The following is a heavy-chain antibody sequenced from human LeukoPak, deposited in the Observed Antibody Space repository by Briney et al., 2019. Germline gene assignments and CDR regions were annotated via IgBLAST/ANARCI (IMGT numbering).Heavy chain of an antibody. D-gene: IGHD4-11*01. CDR3: ARHDYSNFVGWFDP. J-gene: IGHJ5*02. V-gene: IGHV3-30-3*01. CDR2: ISYDGSNK. CDR1: GFTFSSYA. Sequence: GGSLRLSCAASGFTFSSYAMHWVRQAQSKGLEWVAVISYDGSNKYYADSVKGRFTISRDNSKNTLYLQMNSLRAEDTAVYYCARHDYSNFVGWFDPWGQGTLVSVPS.